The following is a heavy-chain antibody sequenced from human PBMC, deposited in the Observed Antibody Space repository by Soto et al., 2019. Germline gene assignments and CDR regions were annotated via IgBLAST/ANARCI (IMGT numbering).Heavy chain of an antibody. J-gene: IGHJ4*02. Sequence: PSETLSLTCAVYGGSFSGYYWSWIRQPPGKGLEWIGEINHGGSTNYNPSLKSRVTISVDTSKNQFSLKLSSVTAADTAVCYCARGFIVVVPAAMTGFDYWGQGTLVTVSS. V-gene: IGHV4-34*01. CDR3: ARGFIVVVPAAMTGFDY. CDR2: INHGGST. CDR1: GGSFSGYY. D-gene: IGHD2-2*01.